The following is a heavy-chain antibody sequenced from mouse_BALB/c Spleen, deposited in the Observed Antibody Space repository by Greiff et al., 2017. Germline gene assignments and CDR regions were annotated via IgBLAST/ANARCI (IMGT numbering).Heavy chain of an antibody. J-gene: IGHJ4*01. Sequence: EVKLVESGGGLVKPGGSLKLSCAASGFAFSSYDMSWVRQTPEKRLEWVAYISSGGGSTYYPDTVKGRFTISRDNAKNTLYLQMSSLKSEDTAMYYCARHYYGKAMDYWGQGTSVTVSS. D-gene: IGHD2-1*01. V-gene: IGHV5-12-1*01. CDR2: ISSGGGST. CDR3: ARHYYGKAMDY. CDR1: GFAFSSYD.